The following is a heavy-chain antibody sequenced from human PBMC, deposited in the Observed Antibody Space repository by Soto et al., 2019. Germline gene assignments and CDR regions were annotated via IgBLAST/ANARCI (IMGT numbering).Heavy chain of an antibody. V-gene: IGHV1-69*01. J-gene: IGHJ6*02. D-gene: IGHD3-10*01. CDR3: ARERSTYGSGSYYHYYYGMDV. CDR1: GGTFSSYA. CDR2: IIPIFGTA. Sequence: QVQLVQSGAEVKKPGSSVKVSCKASGGTFSSYAISWVRQAPGQGLEWMGGIIPIFGTANYAQKFQGRVTITADESTSTAYMELSSLRSEDTAVYYCARERSTYGSGSYYHYYYGMDVRGQGTTVTVSS.